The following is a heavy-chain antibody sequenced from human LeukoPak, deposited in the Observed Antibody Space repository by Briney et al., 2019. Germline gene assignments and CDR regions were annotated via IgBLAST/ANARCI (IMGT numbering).Heavy chain of an antibody. J-gene: IGHJ4*02. CDR2: ISSSGSTI. CDR1: GFTFSNYY. V-gene: IGHV3-11*01. Sequence: PGGSLRLSCAASGFTFSNYYMSWIRQAPGKGLEWVSYISSSGSTIYYADSVKGRCTISRDNAKNSLYLQMNSLRAEDTAVYYCAKDRVAAGLHFDYWGQGTLVTVSS. CDR3: AKDRVAAGLHFDY. D-gene: IGHD6-13*01.